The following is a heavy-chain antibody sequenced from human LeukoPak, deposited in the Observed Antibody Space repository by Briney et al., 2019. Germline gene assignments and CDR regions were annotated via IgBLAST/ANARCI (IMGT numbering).Heavy chain of an antibody. CDR1: GYTFTSYG. Sequence: ASVKVSCKASGYTFTSYGISWVRQAPGQGLEWMGWISAYNGNTNDAQKLQGRVTMTTDTSTSTAYMELRSLRSDDTAVYYCARDRVYMAAAGPFDYWGQGTLVTVSS. J-gene: IGHJ4*02. CDR3: ARDRVYMAAAGPFDY. V-gene: IGHV1-18*01. CDR2: ISAYNGNT. D-gene: IGHD6-13*01.